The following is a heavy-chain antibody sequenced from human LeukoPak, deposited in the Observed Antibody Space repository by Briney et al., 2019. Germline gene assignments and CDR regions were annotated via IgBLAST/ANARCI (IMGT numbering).Heavy chain of an antibody. V-gene: IGHV3-23*01. J-gene: IGHJ4*02. CDR3: AKEAGSGYTYGYFDY. D-gene: IGHD5-18*01. CDR2: VSGSGYTT. CDR1: GFTFTTYA. Sequence: PGGSLRLSCAASGFTFTTYAINWVREAPGKGLEWVSAVSGSGYTTYYADSVKGRFTISRDNSKNTVFLQMNSLRAEDTAAYYCAKEAGSGYTYGYFDYWGQGTLVTVSS.